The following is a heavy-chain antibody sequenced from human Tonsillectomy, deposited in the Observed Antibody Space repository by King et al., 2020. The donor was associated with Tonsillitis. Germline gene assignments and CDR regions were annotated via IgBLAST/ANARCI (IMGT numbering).Heavy chain of an antibody. J-gene: IGHJ6*02. CDR2: ISSSSTYI. CDR3: ARDLDYGSGYGMDV. CDR1: RFTFGSYA. D-gene: IGHD3-10*01. V-gene: IGHV3-21*01. Sequence: QLVQSGGGLVKPGGSLRLSCAASRFTFGSYAMNWVRQAPGKGLEWVSSISSSSTYIYYRDSVKGRFTISRDNAKKLVHLQMNNLRAEDTGVYYCARDLDYGSGYGMDVWGQGTTVTVSS.